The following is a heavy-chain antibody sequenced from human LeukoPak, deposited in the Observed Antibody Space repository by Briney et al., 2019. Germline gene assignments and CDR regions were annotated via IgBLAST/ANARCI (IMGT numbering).Heavy chain of an antibody. CDR1: GGSVSSYY. V-gene: IGHV4-59*02. D-gene: IGHD3-10*01. CDR2: LFYSGST. J-gene: IGHJ4*02. Sequence: SETLSLTCTVSGGSVSSYYWSWIRQPPGKGLEWIAYLFYSGSTDYNPSLESRVTISVDTSKNQFSLKLRSVTAADTAVYYCATVAVIRGVTYFDYWGQGTLVTVSS. CDR3: ATVAVIRGVTYFDY.